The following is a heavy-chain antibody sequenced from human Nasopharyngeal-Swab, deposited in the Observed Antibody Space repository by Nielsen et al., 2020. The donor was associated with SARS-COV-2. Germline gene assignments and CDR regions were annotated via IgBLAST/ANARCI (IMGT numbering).Heavy chain of an antibody. D-gene: IGHD3-9*01. J-gene: IGHJ4*02. CDR1: GFTSASYA. V-gene: IGHV3-23*01. CDR2: VSGSGADT. CDR3: AKDLTGYYAPLDQ. Sequence: GESLKISCAASGFTSASYAMNWVRQTPGKGLEWVSAVSGSGADTYYADSVKGRFTISRDNSKNTIYLHMNSLRAEDTAVYYCAKDLTGYYAPLDQWGQGTLVTVSS.